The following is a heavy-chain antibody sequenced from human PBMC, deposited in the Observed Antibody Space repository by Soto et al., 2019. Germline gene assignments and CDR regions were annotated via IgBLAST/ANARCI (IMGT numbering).Heavy chain of an antibody. Sequence: GGSLRLSCAAAGFTFSSYAMHCSRQAPGKGLEWVAVIWYDGSNKVYADSVKGRFTISRDNSKNTLYLQMNSLRAEDTAVYYCARDLSGDYGALDTWGQGTMVTVSS. CDR1: GFTFSSYA. V-gene: IGHV3-33*01. CDR2: IWYDGSNK. CDR3: ARDLSGDYGALDT. D-gene: IGHD4-17*01. J-gene: IGHJ3*02.